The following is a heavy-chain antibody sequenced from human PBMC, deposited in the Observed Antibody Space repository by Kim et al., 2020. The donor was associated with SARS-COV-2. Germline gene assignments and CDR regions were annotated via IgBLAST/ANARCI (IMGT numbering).Heavy chain of an antibody. CDR3: ARGQLAPFDY. CDR1: GYTFTGYY. D-gene: IGHD6-6*01. Sequence: ASVKVSCKASGYTFTGYYMHWVRQAPGQGLEWMGRINPNSGGTNYAQKFQGRVTMTRDTPITTAYMELSSLRSDDTAMYYCARGQLAPFDYWGQGTLVTVSS. CDR2: INPNSGGT. V-gene: IGHV1-2*06. J-gene: IGHJ4*02.